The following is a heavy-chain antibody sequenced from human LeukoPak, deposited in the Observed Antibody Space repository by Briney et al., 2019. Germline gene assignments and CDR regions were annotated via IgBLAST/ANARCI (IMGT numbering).Heavy chain of an antibody. J-gene: IGHJ4*02. CDR2: INHSGST. CDR3: ARVPDSSGWLIDY. V-gene: IGHV4-34*01. Sequence: SETLSLTCAVYGGSFSGYYWSWIRQPPGKGLEWIGEINHSGSTNYNPSLKSRVTISVDTSKNQFSLKLSSVTAADTAVYYCARVPDSSGWLIDYWGQGTLVTVSS. D-gene: IGHD6-19*01. CDR1: GGSFSGYY.